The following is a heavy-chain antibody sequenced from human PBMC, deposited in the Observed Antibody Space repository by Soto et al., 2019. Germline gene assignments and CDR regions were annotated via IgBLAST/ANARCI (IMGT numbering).Heavy chain of an antibody. Sequence: SETLSLTCTVSGGSIGSYHWSWVRQPPGKGLEWIASVYYTGTTNYNPSLGSRVTISIDAPGNRFSMEITSVTAADTAIYYCARDTVLTGMFDFWGQGTLVTVSS. D-gene: IGHD4-17*01. V-gene: IGHV4-59*01. CDR2: VYYTGTT. J-gene: IGHJ4*02. CDR3: ARDTVLTGMFDF. CDR1: GGSIGSYH.